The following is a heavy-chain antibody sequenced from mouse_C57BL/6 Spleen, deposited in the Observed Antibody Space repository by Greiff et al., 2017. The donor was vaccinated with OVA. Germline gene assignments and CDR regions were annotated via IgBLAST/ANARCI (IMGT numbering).Heavy chain of an antibody. CDR2: ISDGGSYT. D-gene: IGHD2-4*01. CDR3: ARDGRYDSWFAY. CDR1: GFTFSSYA. J-gene: IGHJ3*01. V-gene: IGHV5-4*01. Sequence: DVKLVESGGGLVKPGGSLKLSCAASGFTFSSYAMSWVRQTPEKRLEWVATISDGGSYTYYPDNVKGRFTISRDNAKNNLYLQMSHLKSEDTAMYYCARDGRYDSWFAYWGQGTLVTVSA.